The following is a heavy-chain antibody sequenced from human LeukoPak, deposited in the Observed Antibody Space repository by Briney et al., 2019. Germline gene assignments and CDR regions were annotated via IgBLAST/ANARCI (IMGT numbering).Heavy chain of an antibody. D-gene: IGHD4-17*01. V-gene: IGHV1-8*03. J-gene: IGHJ4*02. CDR3: ARMTSLTASGYDY. CDR1: GYTLTSYH. CDR2: MNPNNGDS. Sequence: ASVRVSCKASGYTLTSYHINWVRQASGQGLEWMGWMNPNNGDSGYAQNFQGRVTITTDTSINTAYMELRILRSDDTAVYFCARMTSLTASGYDYWGQGTLVTVSS.